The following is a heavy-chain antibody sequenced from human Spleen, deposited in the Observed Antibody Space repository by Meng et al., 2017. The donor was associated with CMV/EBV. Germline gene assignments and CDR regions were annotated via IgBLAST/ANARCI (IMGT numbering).Heavy chain of an antibody. J-gene: IGHJ4*02. CDR1: YTFTSYG. Sequence: YTFTSYGISWVRQAPGQGLEWMGWISVYTDNTSSAQKYQGRLTMTTDTSTSTAYMEVRSLRSDDTAVYYCARDSPSLYSSSPGIDFWGQGTPVTVSS. CDR2: ISVYTDNT. CDR3: ARDSPSLYSSSPGIDF. D-gene: IGHD6-6*01. V-gene: IGHV1-18*01.